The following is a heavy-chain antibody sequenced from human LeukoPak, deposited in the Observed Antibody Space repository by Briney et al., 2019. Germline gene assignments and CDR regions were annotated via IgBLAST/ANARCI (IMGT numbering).Heavy chain of an antibody. Sequence: GGSLRLSCGGSGFSDYTMNWVRQAPGQGLEWVSSISRTSSYIYYADSVKGRFTVSRDNAKNSVYLQMNSLRAEDTAVYYCARATNWGWDYWGQGTLVTVSS. D-gene: IGHD7-27*01. V-gene: IGHV3-21*01. CDR1: GFSDYT. CDR2: ISRTSSYI. J-gene: IGHJ4*02. CDR3: ARATNWGWDY.